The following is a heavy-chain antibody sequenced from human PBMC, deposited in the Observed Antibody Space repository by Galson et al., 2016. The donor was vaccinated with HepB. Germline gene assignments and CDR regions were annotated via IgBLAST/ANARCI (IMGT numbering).Heavy chain of an antibody. Sequence: SLRLSCAASGFTFSKYDMHWVRQAPGKELEWVSVTSYDESNKYYADSVKGRFTISRDNSKNTVFLQMNSLRAEDTAVYYCARGAGNWYFDLWGRGTLVTVSS. V-gene: IGHV3-30-3*01. CDR3: ARGAGNWYFDL. J-gene: IGHJ2*01. D-gene: IGHD6-13*01. CDR1: GFTFSKYD. CDR2: TSYDESNK.